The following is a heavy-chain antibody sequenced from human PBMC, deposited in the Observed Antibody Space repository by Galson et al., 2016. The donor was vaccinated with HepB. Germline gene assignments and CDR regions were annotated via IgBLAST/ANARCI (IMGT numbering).Heavy chain of an antibody. CDR1: GLTFNSYS. CDR3: ARLNKLPPYLDH. D-gene: IGHD2/OR15-2a*01. CDR2: ICANGANT. Sequence: SLRLSCAASGLTFNSYSLHWLRQPPGKGLEWVAAICANGANTSYAGSVKGRFTVSRDNANNTLYLHLNSLRAEDTATYYCARLNKLPPYLDHWGQGILVTVTS. J-gene: IGHJ4*02. V-gene: IGHV3-23*01.